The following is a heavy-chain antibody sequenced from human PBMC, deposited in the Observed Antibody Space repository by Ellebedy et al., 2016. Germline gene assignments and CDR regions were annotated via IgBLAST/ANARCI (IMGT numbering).Heavy chain of an antibody. V-gene: IGHV3-30-3*01. CDR2: ISYDGSNK. CDR3: ARDRSVAGNNWFDP. CDR1: GFTFSSYA. Sequence: GESLKISXAASGFTFSSYAMHWVRQAPGKGLEWVAVISYDGSNKYYADSVKGRFTISRDNSKNTLYLQMNSLRAEDTAVYYCARDRSVAGNNWFDPWGQGTLVTVSS. J-gene: IGHJ5*02. D-gene: IGHD6-19*01.